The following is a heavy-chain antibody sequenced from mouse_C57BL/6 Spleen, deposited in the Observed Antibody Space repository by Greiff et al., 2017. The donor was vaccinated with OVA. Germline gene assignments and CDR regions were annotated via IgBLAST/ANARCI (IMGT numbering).Heavy chain of an antibody. V-gene: IGHV1-39*01. Sequence: VHVKQSGPELVKPGASVKISCKASGYSFTDYNMNWVKQSNGKSLEWIGVINPNSGTTSYNQKFKGKATLTVDQSSSTAYMQLNSLTSEDSAVYYCARVTTLVEGYFDVWGTGTTVTVSS. CDR1: GYSFTDYN. CDR2: INPNSGTT. CDR3: ARVTTLVEGYFDV. J-gene: IGHJ1*03. D-gene: IGHD1-1*01.